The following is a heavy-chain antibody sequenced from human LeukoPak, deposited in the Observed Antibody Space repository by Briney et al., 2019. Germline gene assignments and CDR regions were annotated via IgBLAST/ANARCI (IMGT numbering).Heavy chain of an antibody. J-gene: IGHJ6*03. V-gene: IGHV4-59*01. CDR2: IYYSGST. D-gene: IGHD3-10*01. Sequence: SETLSLTCTVSGGSISSYYWSWIRQPPGKGLEWIGYIYYSGSTNYNPSLKSRVTISVDTSKNQFSLKLSSVTAADTAVYHCARVAHSGLYYYYMDVWGKGTTVTVSS. CDR3: ARVAHSGLYYYYMDV. CDR1: GGSISSYY.